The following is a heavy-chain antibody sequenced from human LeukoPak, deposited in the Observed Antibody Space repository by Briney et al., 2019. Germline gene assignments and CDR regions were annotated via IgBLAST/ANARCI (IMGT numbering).Heavy chain of an antibody. CDR2: INPSGGST. D-gene: IGHD2-21*02. J-gene: IGHJ4*02. V-gene: IGHV1-46*01. CDR1: GYTFTSYY. CDR3: ARVPGGDFTGPHFDY. Sequence: ASVKVSCKASGYTFTSYYMHWVRQAPGQGLEWMGIINPSGGSTYYAQKFQGRVTMTRDTSTSTVYMELSSLRSEDTAVYYCARVPGGDFTGPHFDYWGQGTLVTVSS.